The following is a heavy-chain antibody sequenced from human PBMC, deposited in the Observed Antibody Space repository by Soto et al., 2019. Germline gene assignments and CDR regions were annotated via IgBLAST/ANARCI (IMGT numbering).Heavy chain of an antibody. D-gene: IGHD3-16*01. Sequence: EVQLVESGGGLVQPGGSLRLSCAASGFTFSSYSMNWVRQAPGKGLEWVSYISSSGGTIYYADSVKGRFTISRDNAKNSLYLQMNGLRAEDTALYFFAKFGGVSGGGDYWGQGTLVTVSS. J-gene: IGHJ4*02. CDR1: GFTFSSYS. CDR2: ISSSGGTI. CDR3: AKFGGVSGGGDY. V-gene: IGHV3-48*01.